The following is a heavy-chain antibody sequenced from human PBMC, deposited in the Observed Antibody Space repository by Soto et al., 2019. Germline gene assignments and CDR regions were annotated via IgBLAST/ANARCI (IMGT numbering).Heavy chain of an antibody. CDR2: ISSSSSYI. V-gene: IGHV3-21*01. Sequence: EVQLVESGGGLVKPGGSLRLSCAASGFTFSSYSMNWVRQAPGKGLEWVSSISSSSSYIYYADSVKGRFTISRDNAKNSLYLQMNSLRAEDTAVYYCAREGGITMVRGVTEFDYWGQGTLVTVSS. D-gene: IGHD3-10*01. CDR3: AREGGITMVRGVTEFDY. CDR1: GFTFSSYS. J-gene: IGHJ4*02.